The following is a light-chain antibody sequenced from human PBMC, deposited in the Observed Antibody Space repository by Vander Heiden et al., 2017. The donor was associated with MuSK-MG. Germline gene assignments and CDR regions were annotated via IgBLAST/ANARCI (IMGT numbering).Light chain of an antibody. Sequence: SYELTQPPSVSVSPGQTASITCSGDKLGDKYACWYQQKPGQSPVRVIYQDSKRPSGIPERFSGSNSGNTATLTISGTQAMDEADYYCQAWDSSTAVFGTGTKV. CDR1: KLGDKY. V-gene: IGLV3-1*01. CDR2: QDS. J-gene: IGLJ1*01. CDR3: QAWDSSTAV.